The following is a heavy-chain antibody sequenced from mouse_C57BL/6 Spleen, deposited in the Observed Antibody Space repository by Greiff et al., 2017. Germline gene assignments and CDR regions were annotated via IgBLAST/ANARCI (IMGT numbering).Heavy chain of an antibody. V-gene: IGHV7-1*01. J-gene: IGHJ1*03. CDR3: ARDALYYYGSSYWYFDG. CDR2: SRNKANDYTT. Sequence: EVQLVESGGGLVQSGRSLRLSCATSGFTFSDFYMEWVRQAPGKGLEWIAASRNKANDYTTEYNASVKGRFIVSRDTSQSILYLQMNALRAEDTAIYYCARDALYYYGSSYWYFDGWGTGTTVTVSS. D-gene: IGHD1-1*01. CDR1: GFTFSDFY.